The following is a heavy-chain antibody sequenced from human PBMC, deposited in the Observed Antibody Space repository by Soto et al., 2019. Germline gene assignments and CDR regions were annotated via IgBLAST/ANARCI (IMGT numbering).Heavy chain of an antibody. Sequence: PGGSLRLSCAASGFTFSSYDMSWVRQAPGKGLEWVSAISGSGGSTYYADSVKGRFTISRDNSKNTLYLQMNSLRAEDTAVYYCARGVPVGAIGRFYFDSWGQGTLVTVSS. CDR1: GFTFSSYD. J-gene: IGHJ4*02. D-gene: IGHD1-26*01. V-gene: IGHV3-23*01. CDR2: ISGSGGST. CDR3: ARGVPVGAIGRFYFDS.